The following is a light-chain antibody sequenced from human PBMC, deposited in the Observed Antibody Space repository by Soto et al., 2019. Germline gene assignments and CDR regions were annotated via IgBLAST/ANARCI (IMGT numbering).Light chain of an antibody. CDR3: QQRSNWPLLT. CDR1: QSVSSY. V-gene: IGKV3-11*01. J-gene: IGKJ4*01. Sequence: EIVLTQSPATLSLSPGERATLSCRASQSVSSYLAWYQQKPGQAPRLLIYDASNRATGIPARFSGSGSGTDFTLTISSLEPEDFAVYYCQQRSNWPLLTFGVRTKVEIK. CDR2: DAS.